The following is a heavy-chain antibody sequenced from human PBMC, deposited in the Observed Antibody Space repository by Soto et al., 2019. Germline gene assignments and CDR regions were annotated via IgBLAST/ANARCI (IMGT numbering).Heavy chain of an antibody. J-gene: IGHJ4*02. Sequence: GESLKISCKGSGYSFTSYGIGWVRQMPGKGLEWMGIIYPGDSDTRYSPSFQGQVTISADKSISTAYLQWSSLKASDTAMYYCARHRKVYYDTLTSHGFFDYWGQGTLVTVSS. CDR1: GYSFTSYG. CDR2: IYPGDSDT. D-gene: IGHD3-9*01. V-gene: IGHV5-51*01. CDR3: ARHRKVYYDTLTSHGFFDY.